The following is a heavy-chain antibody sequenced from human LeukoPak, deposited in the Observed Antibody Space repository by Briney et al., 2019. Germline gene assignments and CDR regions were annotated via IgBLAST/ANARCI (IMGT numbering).Heavy chain of an antibody. CDR3: ARVDPGIVGAMDAFDI. CDR1: GFTFSSWW. V-gene: IGHV3-7*03. J-gene: IGHJ3*02. Sequence: GGSLRLSCAVSGFTFSSWWMTWVRQAPGKGLEWVANIKQDGSEKNYVDSVKGRFTISRDNAKNSLDLQMNRLRAEDTAVYYCARVDPGIVGAMDAFDIWGQGTMVTVSS. D-gene: IGHD1-26*01. CDR2: IKQDGSEK.